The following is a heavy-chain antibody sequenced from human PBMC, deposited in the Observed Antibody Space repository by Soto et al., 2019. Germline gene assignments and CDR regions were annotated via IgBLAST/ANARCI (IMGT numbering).Heavy chain of an antibody. CDR2: IKQDGSEK. J-gene: IGHJ4*02. Sequence: EVQLVESGGGLVQPGGSLRLSCAASGFTFSSYWMSWVRQAPGKGLEWVANIKQDGSEKYYVDSVKGRFTISRDNAKNSLYLQMNSLRAEDTAVYYCARETPDCSGGSCYRSFFDYWGQGTLVTVSS. V-gene: IGHV3-7*01. CDR1: GFTFSSYW. CDR3: ARETPDCSGGSCYRSFFDY. D-gene: IGHD2-15*01.